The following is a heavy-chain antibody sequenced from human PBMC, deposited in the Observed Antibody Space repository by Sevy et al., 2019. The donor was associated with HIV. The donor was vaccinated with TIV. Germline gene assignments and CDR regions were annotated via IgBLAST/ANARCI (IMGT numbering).Heavy chain of an antibody. D-gene: IGHD3-3*01. J-gene: IGHJ4*02. CDR2: ISGSGGST. CDR1: GFTFSSYA. V-gene: IGHV3-23*01. CDR3: AKVTSYHDFWSGYYTPPRYFDY. Sequence: GGSLRLSCAASGFTFSSYAMSWVRQAPGKGLEWVSAISGSGGSTYYADSVKGRFTISRDNSKNTLYLQMNSLRAEDTAVYYCAKVTSYHDFWSGYYTPPRYFDYWGQGTLVTVSS.